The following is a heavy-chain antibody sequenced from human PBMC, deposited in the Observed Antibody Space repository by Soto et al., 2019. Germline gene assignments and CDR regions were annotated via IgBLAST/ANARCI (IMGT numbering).Heavy chain of an antibody. D-gene: IGHD3-22*01. CDR2: IDPSDAYT. Sequence: GESLKISCKGSGYSFTRYWLSGVRQILGKGLKWLRRIDPSDAYTNYSPSFQGHVTISADKSISTAYLQWSSLKAADTPMYYCARSDYCDSSGPRYCWGQQTLVRVSS. CDR1: GYSFTRYW. V-gene: IGHV5-10-1*01. CDR3: ARSDYCDSSGPRYC. J-gene: IGHJ4*02.